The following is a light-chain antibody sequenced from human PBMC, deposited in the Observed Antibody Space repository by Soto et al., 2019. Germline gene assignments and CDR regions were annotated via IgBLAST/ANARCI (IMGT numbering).Light chain of an antibody. Sequence: DIQMTQSPSTLSGSVGDRVTITCRASQTISSWLAWYQQKPGKAPKLLIYKASTLKSGVPSRFSGGGSGTEFTLTISSLQPDDFATYYCQHYNSYSEAFGQGTKVKLK. CDR1: QTISSW. CDR3: QHYNSYSEA. V-gene: IGKV1-5*03. J-gene: IGKJ1*01. CDR2: KAS.